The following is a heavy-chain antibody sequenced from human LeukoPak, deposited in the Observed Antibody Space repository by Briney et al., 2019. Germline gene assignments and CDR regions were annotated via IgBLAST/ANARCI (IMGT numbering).Heavy chain of an antibody. CDR1: GYTFTGYY. J-gene: IGHJ4*02. D-gene: IGHD1-26*01. Sequence: GASVTVSCKASGYTFTGYYMHWVRQAPGQGLEWMGRINPNSGGTNYAQKFQGRVTMTRDTSISTAYMELSRLRSDDTAVYYCARYSAWESFDYWGQGTLVTVSS. V-gene: IGHV1-2*06. CDR3: ARYSAWESFDY. CDR2: INPNSGGT.